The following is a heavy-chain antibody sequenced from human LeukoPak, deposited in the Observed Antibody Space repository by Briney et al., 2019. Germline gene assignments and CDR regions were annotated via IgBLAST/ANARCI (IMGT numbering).Heavy chain of an antibody. J-gene: IGHJ6*03. D-gene: IGHD1-7*01. CDR3: AISLITGTTGVHYYYMDV. CDR2: IYPGDSDT. CDR1: GYSFTSYW. V-gene: IGHV5-51*01. Sequence: GESLKISCKGSGYSFTSYWIGWVRQMPGKGLEWMGIIYPGDSDTRYSPSLQGQVTISADKSISTAYLQWSSLKASDTAMYYCAISLITGTTGVHYYYMDVWGKGTTVTVSS.